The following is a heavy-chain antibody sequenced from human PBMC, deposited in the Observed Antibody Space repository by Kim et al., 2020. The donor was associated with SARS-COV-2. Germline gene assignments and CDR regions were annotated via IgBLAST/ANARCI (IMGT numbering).Heavy chain of an antibody. D-gene: IGHD3-10*01. CDR2: ISWNSGSI. J-gene: IGHJ4*02. V-gene: IGHV3-9*01. CDR3: AKATGYGSGSYYKFELNY. Sequence: GGSLRLSCAASGFTFDDYAMHWVRQAPGKGLEWVSGISWNSGSIGYAGSVKGRFTISRDNAKNSLYLQMNSLRAEDTALYYCAKATGYGSGSYYKFELNYWGQGTLVTVSS. CDR1: GFTFDDYA.